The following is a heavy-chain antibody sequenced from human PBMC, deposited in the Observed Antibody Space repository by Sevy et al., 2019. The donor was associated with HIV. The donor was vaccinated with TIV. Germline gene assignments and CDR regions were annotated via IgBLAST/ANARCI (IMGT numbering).Heavy chain of an antibody. V-gene: IGHV3-33*01. D-gene: IGHD4-17*01. CDR2: IWFDGSNT. CDR1: GFTFSTYG. CDR3: ARDLEFYDYGDYGPAFMPDY. J-gene: IGHJ4*02. Sequence: GGSLRLSCAASGFTFSTYGMHWVRQAPGKVLEWVAVIWFDGSNTYSADSVKGRFTISRDIAKNTLHLQMNSLRAEDTAVYYCARDLEFYDYGDYGPAFMPDYWGQGTLVTVSS.